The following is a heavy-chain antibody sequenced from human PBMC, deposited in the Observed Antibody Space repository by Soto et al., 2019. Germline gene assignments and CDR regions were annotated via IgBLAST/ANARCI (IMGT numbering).Heavy chain of an antibody. CDR3: ASLISSAPFDY. CDR2: INHSVST. D-gene: IGHD6-6*01. J-gene: IGHJ4*02. Sequence: ETLSLTCAVCGGCFSGYYWSWIRQPPGKGLEWIGEINHSVSTNYNPSLKSRVTISVDTSKNQFSLKLSSVTAADTAVYYCASLISSAPFDYWGQGTLVTVSS. CDR1: GGCFSGYY. V-gene: IGHV4-34*01.